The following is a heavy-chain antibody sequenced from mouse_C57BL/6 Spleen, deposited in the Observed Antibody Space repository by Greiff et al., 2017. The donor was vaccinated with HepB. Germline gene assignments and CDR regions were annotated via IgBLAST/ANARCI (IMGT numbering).Heavy chain of an antibody. CDR3: ANYYGSSYWYFDV. J-gene: IGHJ1*03. V-gene: IGHV1-55*01. CDR2: IYPGSGST. CDR1: GYTFTSYW. Sequence: VKLQQPGAELVKPGASVKMSCKASGYTFTSYWITWVKQRPGQGLEWIGDIYPGSGSTNYNEKFKSKATLTVDTSSSTAYMQLSSLTSEDSAVYYCANYYGSSYWYFDVWGTGTTVTVSS. D-gene: IGHD1-1*01.